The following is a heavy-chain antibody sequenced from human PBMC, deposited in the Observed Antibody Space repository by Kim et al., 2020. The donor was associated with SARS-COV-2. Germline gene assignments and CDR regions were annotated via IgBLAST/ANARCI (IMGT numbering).Heavy chain of an antibody. Sequence: GGSLRLSCTASGFTFGDYAMSWFRQAPGKGLEWVGFIRSKAYGGTTEYAASVKGRFTISRDDSKSIAYLQMNSLKTEDTAVYYCTRDPGGDYYYGMDVWGQGTTVTVSS. CDR3: TRDPGGDYYYGMDV. V-gene: IGHV3-49*03. CDR1: GFTFGDYA. J-gene: IGHJ6*02. CDR2: IRSKAYGGTT. D-gene: IGHD3-10*01.